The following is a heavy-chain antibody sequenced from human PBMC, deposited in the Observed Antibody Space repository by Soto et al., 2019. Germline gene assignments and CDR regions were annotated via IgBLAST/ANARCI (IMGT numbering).Heavy chain of an antibody. CDR2: ISYDGSNK. D-gene: IGHD3-16*02. J-gene: IGHJ4*02. CDR1: GFTFSSYG. CDR3: AKDPNTYYDYIWGSYRPPGY. Sequence: QVQLVESGGGVVRPGRSLRLSCAASGFTFSSYGMHWVRQAPGKGLEWVAVISYDGSNKYYADSVKGRFTISRDNSKNTLYLQMNSLRAEDTAVYYCAKDPNTYYDYIWGSYRPPGYWGQGTLVTVSS. V-gene: IGHV3-30*18.